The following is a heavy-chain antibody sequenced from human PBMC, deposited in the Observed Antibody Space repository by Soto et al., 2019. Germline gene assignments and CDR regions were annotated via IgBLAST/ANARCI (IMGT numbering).Heavy chain of an antibody. Sequence: QVQLVESGGGVVQPGRSLRLSCAASGFTFSSHGMHWVRQAPGKGLEWVAVIWYDGSNKYYADSVKGRFTVSRDNSRNTLYLQMNSLRVEDTAVYFCARISTRTIVDLGLDQWGQGTPVTVSP. V-gene: IGHV3-33*01. J-gene: IGHJ4*02. CDR1: GFTFSSHG. D-gene: IGHD2-21*01. CDR2: IWYDGSNK. CDR3: ARISTRTIVDLGLDQ.